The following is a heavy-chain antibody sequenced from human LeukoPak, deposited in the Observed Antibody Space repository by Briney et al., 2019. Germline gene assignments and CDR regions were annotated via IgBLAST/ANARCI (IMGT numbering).Heavy chain of an antibody. V-gene: IGHV3-48*01. CDR2: ISSSSSSI. D-gene: IGHD6-13*01. CDR1: GFTFSSYS. CDR3: ARSPRYTSSLDAFDV. Sequence: GGSLRLSCAASGFTFSSYSMNWVRQAPGKVLEWVSYISSSSSSIYYAESVKGRFTISRDNAKNSLYLQMDSLRAEDTAVYFCARSPRYTSSLDAFDVWGQGTMVTVSS. J-gene: IGHJ3*01.